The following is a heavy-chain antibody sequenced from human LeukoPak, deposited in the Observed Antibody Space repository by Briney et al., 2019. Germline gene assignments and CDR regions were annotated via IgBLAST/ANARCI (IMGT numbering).Heavy chain of an antibody. CDR2: IKSKTDGGTT. J-gene: IGHJ6*03. D-gene: IGHD1-7*01. V-gene: IGHV3-15*01. Sequence: PGGSLRLSCAASGFTFSSYSMNWVRQASGKGLEWVGRIKSKTDGGTTDYAAPVKGRFTISRDDSKNTLYLQMNSLKTEDTAVYYCTTEGLELGSDYYYYYMDVWGKGTTVTVSS. CDR3: TTEGLELGSDYYYYYMDV. CDR1: GFTFSSYS.